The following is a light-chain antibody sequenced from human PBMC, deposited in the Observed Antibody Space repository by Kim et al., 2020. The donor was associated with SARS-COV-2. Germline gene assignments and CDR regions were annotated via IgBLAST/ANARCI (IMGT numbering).Light chain of an antibody. Sequence: VSPGQTASITCSGDKLGDKYACWYQQKPGQSPVLVIYQDSKRPSGIPERFSGSNSGNTATLTISGTQAMDEADYYCQAWDSSTVVFGGGTKVTVL. V-gene: IGLV3-1*01. CDR3: QAWDSSTVV. CDR2: QDS. CDR1: KLGDKY. J-gene: IGLJ2*01.